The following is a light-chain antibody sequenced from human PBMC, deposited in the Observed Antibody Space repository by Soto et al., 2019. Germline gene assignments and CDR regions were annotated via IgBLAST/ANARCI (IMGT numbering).Light chain of an antibody. CDR3: QQYGGSVQT. Sequence: EIVLTQSPGTLSLSPGERATLSCRASQSVSNNYLAWYQQKPGQAPRLLIYGASNRATGIPDRFSGSGSGTDFTLTISGLEPEDFAVYYCQQYGGSVQTFGQGTKVDIK. J-gene: IGKJ1*01. V-gene: IGKV3-20*01. CDR2: GAS. CDR1: QSVSNNY.